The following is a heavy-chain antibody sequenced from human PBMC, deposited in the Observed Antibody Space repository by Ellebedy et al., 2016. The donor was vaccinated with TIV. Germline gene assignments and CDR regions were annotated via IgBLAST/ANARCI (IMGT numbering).Heavy chain of an antibody. J-gene: IGHJ5*02. CDR3: ARDGGVYSSSWYWFDP. Sequence: GGSLRLXXAASGFTFSSYAMHWVRQAPGKGLEWVAVISYDGSNKYYADSVKGRFTISRDNSKNTLYLQMNSLRAEDTAVYYCARDGGVYSSSWYWFDPWGQGTLVTVSS. D-gene: IGHD6-13*01. V-gene: IGHV3-30-3*01. CDR2: ISYDGSNK. CDR1: GFTFSSYA.